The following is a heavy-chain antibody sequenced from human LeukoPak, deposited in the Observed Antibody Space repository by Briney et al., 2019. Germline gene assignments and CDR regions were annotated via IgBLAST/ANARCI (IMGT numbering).Heavy chain of an antibody. D-gene: IGHD4-17*01. J-gene: IGHJ4*02. Sequence: ASVKVSCKVSGYTLTELSMHWVRQAPGKGLEWMGGFDPEDGETIYAQKFQGRVTMTRDTSISTAYMELSRLRSDDTAVYYCAREEVATVYFDYWGQGTLVTVSS. CDR3: AREEVATVYFDY. CDR1: GYTLTELS. V-gene: IGHV1-24*01. CDR2: FDPEDGET.